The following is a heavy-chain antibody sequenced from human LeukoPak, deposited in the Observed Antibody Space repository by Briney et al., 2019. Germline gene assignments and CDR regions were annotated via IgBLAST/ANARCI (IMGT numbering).Heavy chain of an antibody. Sequence: PGGSLRLSCAASGFTFSSYAMHWVRQAPGKGLEWVAVISYDGSNKYYADSVKGRFTISRDNSKNTLYLQMNSLRAEDTAVYYCAMETIFGGYNWFDPWGQGTLVTVSS. CDR3: AMETIFGGYNWFDP. J-gene: IGHJ5*02. CDR1: GFTFSSYA. D-gene: IGHD3-3*01. V-gene: IGHV3-30*04. CDR2: ISYDGSNK.